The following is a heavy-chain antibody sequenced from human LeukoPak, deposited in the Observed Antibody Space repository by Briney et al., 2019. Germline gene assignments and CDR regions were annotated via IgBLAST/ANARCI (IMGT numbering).Heavy chain of an antibody. CDR2: IYPSST. CDR1: GDSIGNNY. J-gene: IGHJ5*02. V-gene: IGHV4-4*07. Sequence: SETLSLTCTVSGDSIGNNYWSWIRQPAGKGLKGIGRIYPSSTSYNPSLKSRVTISGDKSNNQYSLKLISVTAADTAVYYCARSSGSYRPWGQGTLVTVSS. CDR3: ARSSGSYRP. D-gene: IGHD1-26*01.